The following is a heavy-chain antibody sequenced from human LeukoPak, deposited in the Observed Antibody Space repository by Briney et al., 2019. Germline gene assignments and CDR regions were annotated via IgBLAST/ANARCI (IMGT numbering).Heavy chain of an antibody. V-gene: IGHV3-9*01. CDR3: AKGQWFGELSGYFNYYGMDV. Sequence: GRSLRLSCAASGFTFDDYAMHWVRQAPGKGLEWVSGISWNSCSIGYADSVKGRFTISRDNAKNSLYLQMNSLRAEDTALYYCAKGQWFGELSGYFNYYGMDVWGQGTTVTVSS. J-gene: IGHJ6*02. D-gene: IGHD3-10*01. CDR1: GFTFDDYA. CDR2: ISWNSCSI.